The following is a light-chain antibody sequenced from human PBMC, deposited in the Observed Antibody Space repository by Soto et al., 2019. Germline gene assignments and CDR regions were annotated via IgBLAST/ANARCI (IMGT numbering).Light chain of an antibody. Sequence: DIHMTQSPSSLSASVGDRFTITCGTSQSINTYLNWYQQKPGKAPKLLIYVASTLQSGVPSRFSGSGSGTEFTLTISSLQSEDFAVYYCQQYNNWPITFGQGTRLEIK. CDR1: QSINTY. CDR3: QQYNNWPIT. CDR2: VAS. J-gene: IGKJ5*01. V-gene: IGKV1-39*01.